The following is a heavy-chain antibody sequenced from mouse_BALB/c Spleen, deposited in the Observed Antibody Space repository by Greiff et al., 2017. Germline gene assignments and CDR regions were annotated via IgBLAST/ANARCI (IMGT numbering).Heavy chain of an antibody. CDR3: TPANWGFDY. V-gene: IGHV1-15*01. Sequence: VQLQQSGAELVRPGASVTLSCKASGYTFTDYEMHWVKQTPVHGLEWIGAIDPETGGTAYNQKFKGKATLTADKSSSTAYMELRSLTSEDSAVYYCTPANWGFDYWGQGTTRTVSS. D-gene: IGHD4-1*01. CDR2: IDPETGGT. CDR1: GYTFTDYE. J-gene: IGHJ2*01.